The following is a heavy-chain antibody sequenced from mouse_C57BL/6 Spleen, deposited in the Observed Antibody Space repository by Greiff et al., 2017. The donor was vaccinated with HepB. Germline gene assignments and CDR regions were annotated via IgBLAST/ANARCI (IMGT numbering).Heavy chain of an antibody. CDR3: ARADGSYAMDY. Sequence: EVQVVESGPGMVKPSQSLSLTCTVTGYSITSGYDWHWIRHFPGNKLEWMGYISYSGSTNYNPSLKSRISITHDTSKNHFFLKLNSVTTEDTATYYCARADGSYAMDYWGQGTSVTVSS. CDR1: GYSITSGYD. D-gene: IGHD2-3*01. CDR2: ISYSGST. J-gene: IGHJ4*01. V-gene: IGHV3-1*01.